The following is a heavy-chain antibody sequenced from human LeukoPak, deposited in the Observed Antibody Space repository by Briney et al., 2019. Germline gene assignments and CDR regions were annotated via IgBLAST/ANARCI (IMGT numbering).Heavy chain of an antibody. Sequence: ASVKVSCKASGGTFSSYAISWVRQAPGQGLEWMGGIIPIFGTANYAQKFQGRVTITADESTSTAYMELSSLRSEDTAVYYCAGPEYYYDSSGYYYTVWGQGTLVTVSS. CDR3: AGPEYYYDSSGYYYTV. J-gene: IGHJ4*02. D-gene: IGHD3-22*01. V-gene: IGHV1-69*13. CDR1: GGTFSSYA. CDR2: IIPIFGTA.